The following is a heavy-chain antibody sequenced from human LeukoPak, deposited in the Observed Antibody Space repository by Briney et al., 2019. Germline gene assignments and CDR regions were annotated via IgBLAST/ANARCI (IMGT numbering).Heavy chain of an antibody. Sequence: GGSLRLSFAAPGFTFTSYTMHWVRKVSGKGLFWVSRITTGVSTTMYADSVKGRFTISRDNAKNTVHLQMSSLRAEDTAIYYCARGYYGDPVAFDYWGQGTLVTVSS. D-gene: IGHD3-10*01. CDR3: ARGYYGDPVAFDY. CDR1: GFTFTSYT. J-gene: IGHJ4*02. V-gene: IGHV3-74*03. CDR2: ITTGVSTT.